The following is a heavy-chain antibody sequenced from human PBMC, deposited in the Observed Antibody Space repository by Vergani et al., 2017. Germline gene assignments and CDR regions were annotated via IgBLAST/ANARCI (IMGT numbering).Heavy chain of an antibody. Sequence: QVQLVQSGAEVKKPGASVKVSCKASGYTFTSYGISWVRQAPGQGLEWMGWISAYNGNTNYAQTLQGRVTMTTDTSTSTAYMERRSLRSDDTAVYYCARAESYYDFWSGQGYYYYYGMDVWGQGTTVTVSS. CDR2: ISAYNGNT. D-gene: IGHD3-3*01. J-gene: IGHJ6*02. CDR3: ARAESYYDFWSGQGYYYYYGMDV. V-gene: IGHV1-18*01. CDR1: GYTFTSYG.